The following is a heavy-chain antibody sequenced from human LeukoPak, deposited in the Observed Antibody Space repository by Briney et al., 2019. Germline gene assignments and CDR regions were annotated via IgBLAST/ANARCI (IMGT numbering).Heavy chain of an antibody. CDR3: ARPPYSSSWDPGWFDP. D-gene: IGHD6-13*01. J-gene: IGHJ5*02. Sequence: PGGSLRLSCVASGFTFSDYYMSWIRQAPGKGLEWVSYISSSSDYTNYADSVRGRFTISRDNAKNSLYLQMNSLRAEDTAVYYCARPPYSSSWDPGWFDPWGQGTLATVSS. V-gene: IGHV3-11*06. CDR2: ISSSSDYT. CDR1: GFTFSDYY.